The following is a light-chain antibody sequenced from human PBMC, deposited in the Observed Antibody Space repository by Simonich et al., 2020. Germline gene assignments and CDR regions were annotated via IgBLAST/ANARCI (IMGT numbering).Light chain of an antibody. J-gene: IGLJ3*02. Sequence: QSVLTQPPSASGTPGQRVTISCSGSSSNIGSNTVNWYQQLPGPAPKLLIYSNKRRPSGVPYRFSGAKSGTSASLAISGLQSEDEADYYCAAWDDSLNGWVFGGGTKLTVL. CDR3: AAWDDSLNGWV. CDR2: SNK. V-gene: IGLV1-44*01. CDR1: SSNIGSNT.